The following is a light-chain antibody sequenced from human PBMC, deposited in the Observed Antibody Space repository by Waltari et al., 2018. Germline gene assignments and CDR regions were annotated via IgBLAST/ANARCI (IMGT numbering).Light chain of an antibody. CDR1: QSVSSN. CDR3: QQYNNWPPRT. Sequence: EIVMTQSPATLSVSPGERATLSCRASQSVSSNLAWYQQKPGQAPRLLIYDASTRATGIPARFSGGGSGTEFTLTISSMQSEDFALYYCQQYNNWPPRTFGQGTKVDLK. CDR2: DAS. V-gene: IGKV3-15*01. J-gene: IGKJ1*01.